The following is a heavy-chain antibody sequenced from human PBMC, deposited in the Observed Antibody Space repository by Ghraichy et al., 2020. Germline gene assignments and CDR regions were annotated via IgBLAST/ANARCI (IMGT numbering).Heavy chain of an antibody. CDR1: GFTFSSYA. Sequence: GGPLRLSCAASGFTFSSYAMSWVRQAPGKGLEWVSAISGSGGSTYYADSVKGRFTISRDNSKNTLYLQMNSLRAEDTAVYYCAKDCFGNSVLVGDAFDIWGQGTMVTVSS. V-gene: IGHV3-23*01. J-gene: IGHJ3*02. CDR3: AKDCFGNSVLVGDAFDI. D-gene: IGHD4-23*01. CDR2: ISGSGGST.